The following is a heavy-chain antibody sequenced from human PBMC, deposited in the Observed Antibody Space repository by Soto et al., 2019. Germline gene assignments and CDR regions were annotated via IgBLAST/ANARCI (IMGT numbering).Heavy chain of an antibody. CDR2: ISYDGSNK. CDR1: GFTFSSYG. Sequence: TGGSLRLSCAASGFTFSSYGMHWVRQAPGKGLEWVAVISYDGSNKYYADSVKGRFTISRDNSKNTLYLQMNSLRAEDTAVYYCAKDRYGSGSYYNLYLGYYYYGMDVWGQGTTVTVS. D-gene: IGHD3-10*01. J-gene: IGHJ6*02. V-gene: IGHV3-30*18. CDR3: AKDRYGSGSYYNLYLGYYYYGMDV.